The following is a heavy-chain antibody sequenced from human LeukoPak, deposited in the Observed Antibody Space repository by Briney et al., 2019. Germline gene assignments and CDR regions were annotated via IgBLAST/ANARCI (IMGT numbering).Heavy chain of an antibody. CDR3: ARSGSTAFDY. V-gene: IGHV4-61*02. CDR1: GGSISSGSYY. Sequence: SETLSLTCTVSGGSISSGSYYWSWIRQPAGKGLEWIGRIYTSGSTNYNPSLKSRVTISVDTSKNQFSLNLTSVTAADTAVYYCARSGSTAFDYWGQGTLVTVSS. J-gene: IGHJ4*02. CDR2: IYTSGST. D-gene: IGHD1-26*01.